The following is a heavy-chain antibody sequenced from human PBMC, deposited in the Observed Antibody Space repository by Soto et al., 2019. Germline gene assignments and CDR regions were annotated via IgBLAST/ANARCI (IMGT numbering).Heavy chain of an antibody. V-gene: IGHV3-23*01. D-gene: IGHD5-12*01. J-gene: IGHJ4*02. CDR2: ISGSGGST. Sequence: GGSLRLSCAASGFTFSSYAMSWVRQAPGKGLEWVSAISGSGGSTYYADSVKGRFTISRDNSKNTPYLQMNSLRAEDTAVYYCAKVEGGYVGPSHINFYYWGQGTLVTVSS. CDR1: GFTFSSYA. CDR3: AKVEGGYVGPSHINFYY.